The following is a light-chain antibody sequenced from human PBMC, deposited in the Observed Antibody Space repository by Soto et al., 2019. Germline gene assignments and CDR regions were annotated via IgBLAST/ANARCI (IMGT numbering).Light chain of an antibody. J-gene: IGKJ1*01. Sequence: EIVLTQSPGTLSLSPGEGATLSCRASQSVSSTYIAWYQHKPGQAPRPLIYGASNRATGVPDRFSGSGSGTDFSLSISRLEPEDFAVYYCQEYGSSRTFGQGTKV. CDR3: QEYGSSRT. V-gene: IGKV3-20*01. CDR2: GAS. CDR1: QSVSSTY.